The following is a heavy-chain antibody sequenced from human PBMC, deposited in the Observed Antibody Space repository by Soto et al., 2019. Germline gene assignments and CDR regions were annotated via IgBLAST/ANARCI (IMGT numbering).Heavy chain of an antibody. D-gene: IGHD6-6*01. J-gene: IGHJ4*02. CDR1: GGSISSSSYY. CDR3: ASTGSSSFGY. CDR2: IYYSGST. Sequence: SETLSLTCTVSGGSISSSSYYWGWIRQPPGKGLEWIGSIYYSGSTYYNPSLTSRVTISVDTSKNQFSLKLSSVTAADTAVYYCASTGSSSFGYWGQGTLVTVSS. V-gene: IGHV4-39*01.